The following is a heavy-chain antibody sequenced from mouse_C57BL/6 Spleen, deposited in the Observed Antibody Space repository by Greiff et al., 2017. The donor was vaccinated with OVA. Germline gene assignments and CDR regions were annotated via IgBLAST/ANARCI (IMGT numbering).Heavy chain of an antibody. CDR3: ARGTTVDYWYFDV. V-gene: IGHV15-2*01. D-gene: IGHD1-1*01. CDR2: ILPSIGRT. Sequence: QVQLQQSGSELRSPGSSVKLSCKDFDSEVFPIAYMSWVRQKPGHGFEWIGGILPSIGRTISGEKFEDKATLDADTLSNTAYLELNSLTSEDSAIYYCARGTTVDYWYFDVWGTGTTVTVSS. J-gene: IGHJ1*03. CDR1: DSEVFPIAY.